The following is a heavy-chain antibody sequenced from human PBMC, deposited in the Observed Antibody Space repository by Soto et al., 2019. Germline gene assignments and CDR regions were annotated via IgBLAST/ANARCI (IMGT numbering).Heavy chain of an antibody. V-gene: IGHV1-3*01. D-gene: IGHD6-13*01. CDR2: INAGNGNT. CDR1: GYTFTIYA. J-gene: IGHJ5*02. CDR3: ASAAAGTFYWFDP. Sequence: ASLKVSCKASGYTFTIYAMHWVRQAPGQRLEWMGWINAGNGNTKYSQKFQGRVTITRDTSASTAYMELSSLRSEDTAVYYCASAAAGTFYWFDPWGQGTLVTVSS.